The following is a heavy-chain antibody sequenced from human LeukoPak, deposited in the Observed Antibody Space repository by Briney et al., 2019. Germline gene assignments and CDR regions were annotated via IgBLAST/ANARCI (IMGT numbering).Heavy chain of an antibody. J-gene: IGHJ4*02. Sequence: QPGRSLRLSCAASGFTFDDYAMHWVRQAPGKGLEWVSAISGNGGSTYYADSVKGRFTVSRDNSRNTLYLQMNSLRAEDTAVYYCAKGGSYYGTYLDYWGQGTLVTVSS. CDR2: ISGNGGST. CDR3: AKGGSYYGTYLDY. CDR1: GFTFDDYA. D-gene: IGHD1-26*01. V-gene: IGHV3-23*01.